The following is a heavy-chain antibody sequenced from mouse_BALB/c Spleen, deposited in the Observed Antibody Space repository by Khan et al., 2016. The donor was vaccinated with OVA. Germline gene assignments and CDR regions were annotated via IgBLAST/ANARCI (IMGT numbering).Heavy chain of an antibody. J-gene: IGHJ2*01. CDR2: ISGDSNTI. Sequence: EVELVESGGGLVQPGGSRKLSCAASGFTFSSYGMHWVRQAPERGLEWVAYISGDSNTIYYADTVKGRFTISRDNPRNTLFLQMTSLMSEDTAMYDCATSYVYGYYCDDWGPGTTLTVSS. CDR1: GFTFSSYG. V-gene: IGHV5-17*02. CDR3: ATSYVYGYYCDD. D-gene: IGHD1-1*01.